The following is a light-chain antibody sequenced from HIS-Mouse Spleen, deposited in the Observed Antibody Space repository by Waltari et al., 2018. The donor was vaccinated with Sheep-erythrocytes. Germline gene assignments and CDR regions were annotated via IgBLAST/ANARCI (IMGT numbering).Light chain of an antibody. V-gene: IGLV2-23*01. CDR1: SSDVGSYNL. CDR2: AGS. CDR3: CSYAGSSTPWV. J-gene: IGLJ3*02. Sequence: QSALTQPASVSGSPGQSITISCTGTSSDVGSYNLVSCYQQHPGKAPKLMIYAGSKRPSGVSNRVSGSKSGNTASLTISGLQAEDEADYYCCSYAGSSTPWVFGGGTKLTVL.